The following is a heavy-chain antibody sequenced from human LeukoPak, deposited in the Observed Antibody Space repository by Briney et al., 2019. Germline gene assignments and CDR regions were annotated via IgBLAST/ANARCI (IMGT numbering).Heavy chain of an antibody. J-gene: IGHJ5*02. D-gene: IGHD2-2*01. CDR3: AEDLDIVVVPAAPGIDP. Sequence: GGSLRLSCAASGFTFSSYAMSWVRQAPGKGLEWVSAISGSGGSTYYADSVKGRFTVSRDNSKNTLYLQMNSLRAEDTAVYYCAEDLDIVVVPAAPGIDPWGQGTLVTVSS. CDR2: ISGSGGST. V-gene: IGHV3-23*01. CDR1: GFTFSSYA.